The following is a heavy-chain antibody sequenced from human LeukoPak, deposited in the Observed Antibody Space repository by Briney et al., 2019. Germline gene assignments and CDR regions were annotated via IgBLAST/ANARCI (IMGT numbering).Heavy chain of an antibody. Sequence: SETLSLTCTDSGGSISSYYWSWIRQPAGKGLEWIGRIYTSGSTNYNPSLKSRVTISVDKSKNQFSLKLSSVTAADTAVYYCARDEGYSYGSYYMDVWGKGSTVTVSS. V-gene: IGHV4-4*07. D-gene: IGHD5-18*01. CDR2: IYTSGST. CDR1: GGSISSYY. CDR3: ARDEGYSYGSYYMDV. J-gene: IGHJ6*03.